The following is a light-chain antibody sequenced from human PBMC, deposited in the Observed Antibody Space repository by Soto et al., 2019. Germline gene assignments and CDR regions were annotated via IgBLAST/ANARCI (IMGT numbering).Light chain of an antibody. CDR3: QQYKKWPWT. CDR1: QSVSNN. V-gene: IGKV3-15*01. Sequence: EIVMTQSPDTLSVSPGERGTLSCRDSQSVSNNLAWYQHKPGQAPRLLIYGASTRATGIPARFSGSGSGTEFTLTISSLQSEDFAVYYCQQYKKWPWTFGQGTKVEIK. J-gene: IGKJ1*01. CDR2: GAS.